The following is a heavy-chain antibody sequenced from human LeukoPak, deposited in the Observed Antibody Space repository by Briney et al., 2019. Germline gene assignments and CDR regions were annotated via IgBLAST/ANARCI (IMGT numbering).Heavy chain of an antibody. Sequence: GASVKVSCKVSGYTLTEVSMHWLRQAPGKGLEWMGGYNPEDGETTYEQKFQGRLTMTEDTSADTVYRELSSLRSEDTAVYYCATDTFEYWGQGTQVTVSS. CDR2: YNPEDGET. J-gene: IGHJ4*02. CDR1: GYTLTEVS. CDR3: ATDTFEY. V-gene: IGHV1-24*01.